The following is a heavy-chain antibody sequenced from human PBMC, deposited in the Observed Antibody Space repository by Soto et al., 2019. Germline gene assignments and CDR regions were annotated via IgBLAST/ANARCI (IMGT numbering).Heavy chain of an antibody. D-gene: IGHD6-6*01. J-gene: IGHJ4*02. CDR3: ARGESRYSSSGVY. CDR2: INTDGSST. V-gene: IGHV3-74*01. Sequence: EVQLVESGGGLVQPGGSLRLSCAASGFTFSSYCMHWVRQAPGKGLVWVSRINTDGSSTSYADSVNGRFTISRDNAKTTLYLQTNSLAAEDTAGDFGARGESRYSSSGVYWGQGTVVTVSS. CDR1: GFTFSSYC.